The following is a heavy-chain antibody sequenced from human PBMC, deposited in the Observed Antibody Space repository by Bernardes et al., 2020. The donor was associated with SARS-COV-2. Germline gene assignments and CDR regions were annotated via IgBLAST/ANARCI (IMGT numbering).Heavy chain of an antibody. Sequence: GGSLRLSCTASGFTFSSYWMHWVRQTPGKGLVWVSRINSDESDTRYADSVKGRFTVSRDNAKNTLYLQMDSLRAEDTAVYYCAGPVMLGGKNALAIWGQGTMVTVSS. J-gene: IGHJ3*02. CDR2: INSDESDT. V-gene: IGHV3-74*01. CDR1: GFTFSSYW. D-gene: IGHD3-10*02. CDR3: AGPVMLGGKNALAI.